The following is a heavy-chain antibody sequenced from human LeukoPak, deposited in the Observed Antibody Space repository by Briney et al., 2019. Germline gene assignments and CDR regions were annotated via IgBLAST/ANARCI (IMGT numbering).Heavy chain of an antibody. CDR2: MNPNSGDT. CDR3: ARGPTVISDAFDI. D-gene: IGHD4-17*01. CDR1: GYTFTSYD. V-gene: IGHV1-8*03. Sequence: ASVKVSCKASGYTFTSYDINWVRQATGQGLEWMGWMNPNSGDTGYAQKFQGRVTITRNTSISTAYMELSRLRSDDTAVYYCARGPTVISDAFDIWGQGTMVTVSS. J-gene: IGHJ3*02.